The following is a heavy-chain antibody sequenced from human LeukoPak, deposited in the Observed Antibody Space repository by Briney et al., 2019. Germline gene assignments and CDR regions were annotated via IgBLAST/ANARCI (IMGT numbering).Heavy chain of an antibody. J-gene: IGHJ4*02. Sequence: GASVKVSCKASGYMFTGYYIHWVRRAPGQGLEWMGWINSNIGATKYAQKSQGRVTMARDTSITTVSMALSSLRSDDTGVYYCARDNSGIDYWGQGTLVTVSS. CDR2: INSNIGAT. CDR1: GYMFTGYY. D-gene: IGHD1-26*01. CDR3: ARDNSGIDY. V-gene: IGHV1-2*02.